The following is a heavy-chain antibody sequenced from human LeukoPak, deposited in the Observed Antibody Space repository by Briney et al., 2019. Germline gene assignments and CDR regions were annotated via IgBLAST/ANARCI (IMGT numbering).Heavy chain of an antibody. V-gene: IGHV1-18*01. J-gene: IGHJ4*02. CDR1: GYTFTSYG. D-gene: IGHD3-10*01. CDR2: ISAYNGNT. Sequence: ASVKVSCKASGYTFTSYGISWVRQAPGQGLEWMGWISAYNGNTNYAQKLQGRVTMTRDTSTSTVYMELSSLRSEDTAVYYCARDRQGITPGDYWGQGTLVTVSS. CDR3: ARDRQGITPGDY.